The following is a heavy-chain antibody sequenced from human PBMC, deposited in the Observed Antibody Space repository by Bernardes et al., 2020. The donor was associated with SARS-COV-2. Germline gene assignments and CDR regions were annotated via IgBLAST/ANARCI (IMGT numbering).Heavy chain of an antibody. CDR1: GYTFTDYY. J-gene: IGHJ4*02. CDR2: INPNSGGT. D-gene: IGHD3-3*01. Sequence: GESLKVSCKASGYTFTDYYMSWVRQAPGQGLEWMGWINPNSGGTNYAQKFQGRVTMTCDTSISTAYMDLSRLRSDDTAVYYCARVGSGTYPPDFDYWGQGTLVTVSS. V-gene: IGHV1-2*02. CDR3: ARVGSGTYPPDFDY.